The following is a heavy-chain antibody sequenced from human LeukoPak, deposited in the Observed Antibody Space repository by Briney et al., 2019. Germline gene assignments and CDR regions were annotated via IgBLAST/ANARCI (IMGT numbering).Heavy chain of an antibody. J-gene: IGHJ4*02. CDR2: IRYDGSNK. V-gene: IGHV3-30*02. CDR1: GFTFSSYG. Sequence: TGGSLRLSCAASGFTFSSYGMHWVRQAPGKGLVWVAFIRYDGSNKYYADSVKGRFTISRDNSKNTLYLQMNSLRAEDTAVYYCPKEMGSSTSRSPLGYWGQGTLVTVSS. D-gene: IGHD2-2*01. CDR3: PKEMGSSTSRSPLGY.